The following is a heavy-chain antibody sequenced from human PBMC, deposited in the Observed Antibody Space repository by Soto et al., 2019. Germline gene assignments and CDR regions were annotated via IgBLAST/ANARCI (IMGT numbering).Heavy chain of an antibody. CDR1: GFTVRGNH. V-gene: IGHV3-30*03. CDR2: ISYDGSNK. J-gene: IGHJ6*02. CDR3: ARDRITIFGVVPYYYYGMDV. Sequence: PGGSLRLSCAASGFTVRGNHLSWVRQAPGKGLEWVAVISYDGSNKYYADSVKGRFTISRDNSKNTLYLQMNSLRAEDTAVYYCARDRITIFGVVPYYYYGMDVWGQGPTVTVSS. D-gene: IGHD3-3*01.